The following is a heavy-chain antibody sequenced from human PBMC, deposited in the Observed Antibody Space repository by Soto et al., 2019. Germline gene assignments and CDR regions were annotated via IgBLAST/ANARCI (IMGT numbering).Heavy chain of an antibody. CDR3: ARGIFGSGTANDY. J-gene: IGHJ4*02. Sequence: EVQLVESGGGLVQPGGSLRLSCAASGFTFSGSWMHWVRQAPGKGLVWVSRINGDGSGTSYADFVKGRFTIYRDDAKNTLILQMNGLRAEDTAVYYCARGIFGSGTANDYWGQGTLVTVSS. CDR1: GFTFSGSW. V-gene: IGHV3-74*01. D-gene: IGHD3-10*01. CDR2: INGDGSGT.